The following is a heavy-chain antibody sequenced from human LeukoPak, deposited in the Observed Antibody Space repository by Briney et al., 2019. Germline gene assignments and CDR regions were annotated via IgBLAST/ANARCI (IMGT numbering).Heavy chain of an antibody. V-gene: IGHV1-69*06. J-gene: IGHJ5*02. Sequence: SVKVSCKASGGTFSSYAISWVRQAPGQGLEWMGGIIPIFGTANYAQKFQGRVTITADKSTSTAYMELSSLRSEDTAVYYCARGGFTRYYYGSGSYYGGPNWFDPWGQGTLVTVSS. CDR3: ARGGFTRYYYGSGSYYGGPNWFDP. CDR2: IIPIFGTA. CDR1: GGTFSSYA. D-gene: IGHD3-10*01.